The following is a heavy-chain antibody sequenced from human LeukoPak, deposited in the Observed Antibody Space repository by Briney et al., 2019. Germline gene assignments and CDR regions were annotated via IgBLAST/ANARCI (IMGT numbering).Heavy chain of an antibody. V-gene: IGHV4-34*01. Sequence: SETLSLTCAVYGGSFSGYYWSWIRQPPGKGLEWIGEINHSGSTNYNPSLKSRVTISVDTSKNQFSLKLSSVTAEDTAVYYCATTDYWGQGTLVTVSS. CDR1: GGSFSGYY. J-gene: IGHJ4*02. CDR3: ATTDY. CDR2: INHSGST.